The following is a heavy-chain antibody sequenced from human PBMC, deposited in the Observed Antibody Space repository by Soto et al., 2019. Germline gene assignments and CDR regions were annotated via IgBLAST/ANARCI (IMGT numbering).Heavy chain of an antibody. CDR3: ARGPNSDC. J-gene: IGHJ4*02. CDR1: GFSVGGNY. CDR2: IYSGGNP. Sequence: EERLVQSGGGLVQPGGSLRLSCAASGFSVGGNYMSWVRQAPGKGLELVSLIYSGGNPFYADSMKGRFTLSRDNSNIMLYLQRDSLRAEDTAVYYCARGPNSDCWGQGTLVIVSS. D-gene: IGHD2-21*01. V-gene: IGHV3-53*01.